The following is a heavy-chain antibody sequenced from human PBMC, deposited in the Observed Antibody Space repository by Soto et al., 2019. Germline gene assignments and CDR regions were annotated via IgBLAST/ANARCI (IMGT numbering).Heavy chain of an antibody. J-gene: IGHJ6*02. D-gene: IGHD3-22*01. CDR3: ARDDSSGYYYYGMDV. CDR2: IYYSGST. Sequence: PSETLSLTCTVSGGSISSGDYYWSWIRQPPGKGLEWIGYIYYSGSTYYNPSLKSRVTISVDTSKNQFSLKLSSVTAADTAVYYCARDDSSGYYYYGMDVWGQGATVTVSS. V-gene: IGHV4-30-4*01. CDR1: GGSISSGDYY.